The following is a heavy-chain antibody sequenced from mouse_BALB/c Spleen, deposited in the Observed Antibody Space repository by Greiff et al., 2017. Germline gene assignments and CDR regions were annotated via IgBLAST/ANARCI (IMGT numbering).Heavy chain of an antibody. CDR1: GYTFTSYW. V-gene: IGHV1-5*01. CDR3: TPLYGYVTYLDY. J-gene: IGHJ2*01. CDR2: IYPGNSDT. D-gene: IGHD1-2*01. Sequence: VQLQQPGSELVRPGASVKLSCKASGYTFTSYWMHWVKQRPGQGLEWIGAIYPGNSDTSYNQKFKGKAKLTAVTSTSTAYMELSSLTNEDSAVYYCTPLYGYVTYLDYWGQGTTLTVSS.